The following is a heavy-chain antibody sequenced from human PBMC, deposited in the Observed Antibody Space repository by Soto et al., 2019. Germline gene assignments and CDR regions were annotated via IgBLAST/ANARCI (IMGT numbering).Heavy chain of an antibody. CDR1: GGSISTYY. J-gene: IGHJ4*02. CDR2: IYYSGST. V-gene: IGHV4-59*08. D-gene: IGHD4-17*01. Sequence: SATLSLTCTVSGGSISTYYWSWIRQPPGKGLEWIGYIYYSGSTDYNPSLKSRVTISVDTSKNQFSLKLSSVTAADTAVYYCARTTDNPDFDCWGQGTLVNVS. CDR3: ARTTDNPDFDC.